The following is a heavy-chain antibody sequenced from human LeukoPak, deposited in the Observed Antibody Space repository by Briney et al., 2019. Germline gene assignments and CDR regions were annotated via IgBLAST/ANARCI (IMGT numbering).Heavy chain of an antibody. CDR3: ARGHRVVVAATEY. CDR1: GYTFTSYG. CDR2: MNPNSGNT. Sequence: ASVKVSCKASGYTFTSYGINWVRQATGQGLEWMGWMNPNSGNTGYAQKFQGRVTITRNTSISTAYMELSSLRSEDTAVYYCARGHRVVVAATEYWGQGTLVTVSS. V-gene: IGHV1-8*03. D-gene: IGHD2-15*01. J-gene: IGHJ4*02.